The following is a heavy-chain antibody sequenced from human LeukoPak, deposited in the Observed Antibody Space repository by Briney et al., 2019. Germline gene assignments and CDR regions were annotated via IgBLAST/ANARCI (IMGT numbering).Heavy chain of an antibody. CDR2: IIPIFGTA. CDR3: ARQLGSYYFDY. V-gene: IGHV1-69*13. D-gene: IGHD1-1*01. Sequence: SVKVSCKASGGTFISYGISWVRQAPGQGLEWMGGIIPIFGTANYAQKFQGRVTITADESTSSAYMELSSLRSEDTAVYYCARQLGSYYFDYWGQGTLVTVSS. CDR1: GGTFISYG. J-gene: IGHJ4*02.